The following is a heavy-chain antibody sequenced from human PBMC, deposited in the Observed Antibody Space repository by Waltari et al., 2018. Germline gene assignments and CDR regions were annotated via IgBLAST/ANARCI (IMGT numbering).Heavy chain of an antibody. Sequence: QVQLQESGPGLVKPSETLSLTCNVSGGSIKDYSWSWIRQPAGKGLEWIGRTHHFGGTHLNPSLGSLVTMSLAMSKNRFSLRRSSVTAADTALYFCARCRYLEEHYYMDIWGKGTTVTVSS. CDR1: GGSIKDYS. D-gene: IGHD3-3*01. V-gene: IGHV4-4*07. CDR3: ARCRYLEEHYYMDI. CDR2: THHFGGT. J-gene: IGHJ6*03.